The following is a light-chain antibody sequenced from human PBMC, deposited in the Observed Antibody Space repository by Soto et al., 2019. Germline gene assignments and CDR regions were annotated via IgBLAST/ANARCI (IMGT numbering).Light chain of an antibody. Sequence: DIQMTQSPSIVSASVGDRVTITSRASQSISSWLAWYQQKPGKAPKLLIYKASTLKSGVPSRFSGSGSGTEFTLTISSLQPDDFATYYCQHYNSYSEAFGQGTKVDIK. J-gene: IGKJ1*01. V-gene: IGKV1-5*03. CDR1: QSISSW. CDR3: QHYNSYSEA. CDR2: KAS.